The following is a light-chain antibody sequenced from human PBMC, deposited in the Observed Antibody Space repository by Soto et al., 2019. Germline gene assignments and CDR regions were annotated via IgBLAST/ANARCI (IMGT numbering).Light chain of an antibody. V-gene: IGKV3-15*01. CDR3: QQYYNWPRT. CDR2: GAS. Sequence: EIVLTQSPGTLSMSPGERATLSCRASQSLSSSSLAWYQQKPGQAPRLLFYGASTRATGLPARFSGTGSGTEFTLTINSLQAEDSAVYYCQQYYNWPRTFGQGTRLEIK. CDR1: QSLSSS. J-gene: IGKJ5*01.